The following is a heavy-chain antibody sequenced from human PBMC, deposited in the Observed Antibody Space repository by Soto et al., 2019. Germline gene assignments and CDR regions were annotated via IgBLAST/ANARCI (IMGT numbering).Heavy chain of an antibody. CDR3: AKEMYPRSVLDSSSPWGDY. V-gene: IGHV3-30*18. J-gene: IGHJ4*02. CDR2: MSYAGTYK. Sequence: GGSLRLSCAVSGFTFSDYGMHWVRQAPGKGLEWVAVMSYAGTYKYYADSVKGRFTISRELSGNTLFLQMNSLRLEDTAVYFCAKEMYPRSVLDSSSPWGDYWGQGSLVTVSS. D-gene: IGHD6-6*01. CDR1: GFTFSDYG.